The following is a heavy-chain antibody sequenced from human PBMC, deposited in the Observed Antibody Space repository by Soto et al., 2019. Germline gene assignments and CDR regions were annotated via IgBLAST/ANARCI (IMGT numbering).Heavy chain of an antibody. J-gene: IGHJ4*02. CDR2: IDPSDSYI. V-gene: IGHV5-10-1*01. D-gene: IGHD5-12*01. Sequence: EVQLVQSGAEVKKPGESLRISCKGSGYSFANYWINWVRQMPGKGLEWMGRIDPSDSYINYSPSFQGHVTISADKSISTAYLQWSTLKASDTAMYYCARLNGGYDYGLHFDYWGQGTLVTVSS. CDR1: GYSFANYW. CDR3: ARLNGGYDYGLHFDY.